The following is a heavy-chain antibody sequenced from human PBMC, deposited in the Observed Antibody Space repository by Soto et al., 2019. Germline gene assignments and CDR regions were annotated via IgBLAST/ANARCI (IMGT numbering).Heavy chain of an antibody. CDR3: SKSLGINRKDRIDP. J-gene: IGHJ5*02. D-gene: IGHD3-3*02. CDR2: ISGSDGRT. CDR1: GFTFSSSA. Sequence: EVQILESGGGLVQPGGSLRLSCAASGFTFSSSAMNWVRQAPGKGLEWVSVISGSDGRTYYADSVKGRFTISRDKSKNTTFLDNNRPRGEDTGVYCWSKSLGINRKDRIDPWGQGTLVTVSS. V-gene: IGHV3-23*01.